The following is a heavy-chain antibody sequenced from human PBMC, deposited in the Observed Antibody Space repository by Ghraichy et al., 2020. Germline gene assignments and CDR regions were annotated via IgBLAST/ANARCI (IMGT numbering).Heavy chain of an antibody. CDR2: FDPEDGET. J-gene: IGHJ5*02. Sequence: ASVKVSCKVSGYTLTELSMHWVRQAPGKGLEWMGGFDPEDGETIYAQKFQGRVTMTEDTSTDTAYMELSSLRSEDTAVYYCSTIAPAARRWFDPWGQGTLVTVSS. CDR3: STIAPAARRWFDP. D-gene: IGHD2-2*01. CDR1: GYTLTELS. V-gene: IGHV1-24*01.